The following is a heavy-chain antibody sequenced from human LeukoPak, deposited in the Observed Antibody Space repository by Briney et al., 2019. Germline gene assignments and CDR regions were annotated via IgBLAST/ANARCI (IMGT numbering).Heavy chain of an antibody. Sequence: SETLSLTCTVSGGSMSPYHWGWIRQPPGKGLEWTGYIYYSGSTNYNPSLNSRVTISVDTSKNQFSLKLSSVTAADTAVYYCARHGSLGYCSSTSCLGGMDVWGQGTTVTVSS. CDR3: ARHGSLGYCSSTSCLGGMDV. CDR1: GGSMSPYH. D-gene: IGHD2-2*01. V-gene: IGHV4-59*08. J-gene: IGHJ6*02. CDR2: IYYSGST.